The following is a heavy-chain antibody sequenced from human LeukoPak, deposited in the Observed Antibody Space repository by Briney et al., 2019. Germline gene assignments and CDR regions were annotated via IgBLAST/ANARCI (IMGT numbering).Heavy chain of an antibody. CDR2: IYYSGST. CDR3: ARGPTPGGDLWSGYQCFDY. D-gene: IGHD3-3*01. CDR1: GGSIRSYY. V-gene: IGHV4-59*01. J-gene: IGHJ4*02. Sequence: SETLSLTCTVSGGSIRSYYWSWIRQPPGKGLEWIGYIYYSGSTNYNPSLKSRVTISVDTSKNKFSLKLSSVTAADTAVYYCARGPTPGGDLWSGYQCFDYWGQGTLVTVSS.